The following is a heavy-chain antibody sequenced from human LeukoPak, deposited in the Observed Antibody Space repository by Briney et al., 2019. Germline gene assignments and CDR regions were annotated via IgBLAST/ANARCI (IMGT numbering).Heavy chain of an antibody. CDR2: ISSSGSTI. Sequence: GGSLRLSCAASGFTFNSYEMNWVRQAPGKGLEWASYISSSGSTIYYADSVEGRFTISRDNAKNSLYLQMNSLRAEDTAVYYCARDGGYYDILTGYLSPYFDYWGQGALVTVSS. J-gene: IGHJ4*02. CDR3: ARDGGYYDILTGYLSPYFDY. D-gene: IGHD3-9*01. CDR1: GFTFNSYE. V-gene: IGHV3-48*03.